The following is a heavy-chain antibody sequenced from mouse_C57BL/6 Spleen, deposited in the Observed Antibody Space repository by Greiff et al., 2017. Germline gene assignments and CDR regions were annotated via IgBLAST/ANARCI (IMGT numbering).Heavy chain of an antibody. V-gene: IGHV1-53*01. CDR3: ARETAQATPSY. CDR1: GYTFTSYW. CDR2: INPSNGGT. J-gene: IGHJ2*01. Sequence: VQLQQPGTELVKPGASVKLSCKASGYTFTSYWMHWVKQRPGQGLEWIGNINPSNGGTNYNEKFKSKATLSVDKSSSTAYLQLSILTSEVSSFYYWARETAQATPSYWGQGTTLTVSS. D-gene: IGHD3-2*02.